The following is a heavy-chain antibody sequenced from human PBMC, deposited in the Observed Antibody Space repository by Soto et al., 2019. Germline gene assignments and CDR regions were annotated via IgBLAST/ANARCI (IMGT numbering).Heavy chain of an antibody. D-gene: IGHD1-7*01. CDR1: GGSISSGDYY. J-gene: IGHJ4*02. CDR2: IYYSGST. CDR3: ARGDSITGTTVDY. V-gene: IGHV4-30-4*01. Sequence: SETLSLTCTVSGGSISSGDYYWSWIRQPPGKGLEWIGYIYYSGSTYYNPSLKSRVTISVDTSKNQFSLKLSSVTAADTAVYYCARGDSITGTTVDYWGQGTLVTVSS.